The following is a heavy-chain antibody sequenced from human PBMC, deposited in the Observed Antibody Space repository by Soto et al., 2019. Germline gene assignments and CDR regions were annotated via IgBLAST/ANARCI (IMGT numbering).Heavy chain of an antibody. V-gene: IGHV3-21*01. J-gene: IGHJ4*02. D-gene: IGHD2-15*01. CDR1: GFIFSSYS. Sequence: GGSLRLSCAASGFIFSSYSMNWVRQAPGKGLEWVSYISGSNLKYADSVKGRFIISRDNGKNSLYLQMNSLRVEDTAVYYCAREWSHAFDYWGQGSLVTVSS. CDR3: AREWSHAFDY. CDR2: ISGSNL.